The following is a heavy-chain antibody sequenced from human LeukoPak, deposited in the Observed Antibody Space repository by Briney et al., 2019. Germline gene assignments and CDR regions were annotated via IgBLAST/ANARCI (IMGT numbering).Heavy chain of an antibody. V-gene: IGHV3-30*09. Sequence: PGGSLRLSCAASGFTFSSYAMHWVRQAPGKGLEWMAFILYDGSKTYYADSVKGRFAISRDNSKNTLYLQMNSLRDDDTAVYYCAKDPREQWLVLWYFDLWGRGTLVTVSS. CDR3: AKDPREQWLVLWYFDL. D-gene: IGHD6-19*01. CDR2: ILYDGSKT. J-gene: IGHJ2*01. CDR1: GFTFSSYA.